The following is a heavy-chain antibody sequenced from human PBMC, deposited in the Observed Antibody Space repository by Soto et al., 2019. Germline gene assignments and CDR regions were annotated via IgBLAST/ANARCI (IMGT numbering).Heavy chain of an antibody. V-gene: IGHV4-59*01. J-gene: IGHJ4*02. CDR1: GGSITTYH. CDR2: FSYSVTT. D-gene: IGHD1-26*01. Sequence: QVQLQESGPGLVKPSETLSLTCTVSGGSITTYHWSWIRQPPGKGLEWIGYFSYSVTTNYIPSLKSRVTMLLDASKSQFSLKLKSVTAADTAVYYCAGERGGYGGDLDYWGQGSLVTVSS. CDR3: AGERGGYGGDLDY.